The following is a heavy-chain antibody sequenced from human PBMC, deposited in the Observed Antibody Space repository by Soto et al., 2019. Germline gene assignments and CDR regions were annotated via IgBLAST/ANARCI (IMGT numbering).Heavy chain of an antibody. CDR2: ISSNGGST. D-gene: IGHD1-26*01. CDR3: ARAVGSYDAFDI. V-gene: IGHV3-64*01. Sequence: EVQLVESGGGVVQPGGSLRLSCAASGFTFSSYAMHWVRQAPGKGLEYVSTISSNGGSTYYANSVKGRFTISRDNSKNTLYLQMGTLRVEDMSVYYCARAVGSYDAFDIWGQGTMVTVSS. CDR1: GFTFSSYA. J-gene: IGHJ3*02.